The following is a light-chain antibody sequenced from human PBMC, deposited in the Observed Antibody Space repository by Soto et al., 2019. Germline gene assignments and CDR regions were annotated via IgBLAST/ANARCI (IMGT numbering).Light chain of an antibody. Sequence: QSALTQPASVSGSPGQSITISCTGTSSDVGGYKYVSWYQQHPGKAPKLIIFEVSNRPSGVSNRFSGSKSGNTASLTISGLQAEDEGDYYCSSYTSSSTYVFGTGTKVTVL. CDR1: SSDVGGYKY. J-gene: IGLJ1*01. CDR3: SSYTSSSTYV. CDR2: EVS. V-gene: IGLV2-14*01.